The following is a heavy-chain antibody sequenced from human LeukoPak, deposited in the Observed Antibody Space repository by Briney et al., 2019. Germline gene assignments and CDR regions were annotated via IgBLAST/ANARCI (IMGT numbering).Heavy chain of an antibody. D-gene: IGHD3-10*01. V-gene: IGHV7-4-1*02. CDR1: GYTFTSYA. CDR2: INTDTGNS. CDR3: ARARIIALRGITNMGFDP. Sequence: ASVKVSCKASGYTFTSYAINWVRQAPGQGLEWMGWINTDTGNSTFAQDFTGRFVFSLETSDSTAYLQINNLKAEDTAVYYCARARIIALRGITNMGFDPWGQGTLVTVSS. J-gene: IGHJ5*02.